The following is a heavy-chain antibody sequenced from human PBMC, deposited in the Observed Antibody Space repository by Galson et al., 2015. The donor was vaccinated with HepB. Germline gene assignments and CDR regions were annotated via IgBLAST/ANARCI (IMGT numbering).Heavy chain of an antibody. Sequence: SLRLSCAASGFTFRSYVMSWVRQAPGKGLDWVSAISGGSDSTYYADSVKGRFTISRDNSKNTLYLQMNSLRAEDTAVYYCAKGSAATRPYYFDYWGQGALVTVSS. J-gene: IGHJ4*02. V-gene: IGHV3-23*01. D-gene: IGHD6-6*01. CDR3: AKGSAATRPYYFDY. CDR1: GFTFRSYV. CDR2: ISGGSDST.